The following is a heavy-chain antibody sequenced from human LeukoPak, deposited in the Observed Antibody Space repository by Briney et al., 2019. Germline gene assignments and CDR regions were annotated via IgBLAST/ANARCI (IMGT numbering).Heavy chain of an antibody. D-gene: IGHD5-24*01. CDR1: GFTFDDYA. Sequence: PGGSLRLSFAASGFTFDDYAMPWVRQAPGKGLEWVSGISWNSGSIGYADSVKGRFTISRDNAKNSLYLQMNSLRAEDTALYYCAKGEVALYYYMDVWGKGTTVTVSS. V-gene: IGHV3-9*01. J-gene: IGHJ6*03. CDR3: AKGEVALYYYMDV. CDR2: ISWNSGSI.